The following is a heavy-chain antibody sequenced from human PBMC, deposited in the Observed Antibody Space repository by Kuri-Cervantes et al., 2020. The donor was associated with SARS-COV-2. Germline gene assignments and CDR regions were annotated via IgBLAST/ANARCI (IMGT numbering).Heavy chain of an antibody. V-gene: IGHV4-4*07. J-gene: IGHJ4*02. CDR1: GGPISSYC. CDR3: ARVFTASFDF. CDR2: IYTSGST. Sequence: GSLRLSCTVSGGPISSYCWSWIRQPAGKGLEWIGRIYTSGSTNYNPSLKSRVTISLDTSTNQFSLKLSSVTAADTAVYYCARVFTASFDFWGQGTLVTVSS.